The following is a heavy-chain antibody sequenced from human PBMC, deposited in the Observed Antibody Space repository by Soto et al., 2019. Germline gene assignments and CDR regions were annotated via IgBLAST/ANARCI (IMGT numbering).Heavy chain of an antibody. Sequence: QVQLQESGPGLVKPSETLSLTCTVSGGSITNYYWSWIRQPPGKGLEWIGYSYYSGPSNYNPSIKCRVTISVDPSKNQFAQRLSSVTATDTAVYYGARAGYCISTSCYVFDPWGQGSLVTVYS. J-gene: IGHJ5*02. D-gene: IGHD2-2*01. V-gene: IGHV4-59*01. CDR3: ARAGYCISTSCYVFDP. CDR1: GGSITNYY. CDR2: SYYSGPS.